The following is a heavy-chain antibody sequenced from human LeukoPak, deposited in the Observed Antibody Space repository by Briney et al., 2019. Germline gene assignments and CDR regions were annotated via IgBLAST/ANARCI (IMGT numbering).Heavy chain of an antibody. CDR3: ASYGDPGNY. V-gene: IGHV4-59*01. CDR2: IYYSGST. D-gene: IGHD4-17*01. J-gene: IGHJ4*02. Sequence: SETLSLTCTVSGGSISSYYWSWIRQPPGKGLEWIGYIYYSGSTNYNPSLKSRVTISVDTSKNQFSLKLSSVTAADTAVYYCASYGDPGNYWGQGTLVTVSS. CDR1: GGSISSYY.